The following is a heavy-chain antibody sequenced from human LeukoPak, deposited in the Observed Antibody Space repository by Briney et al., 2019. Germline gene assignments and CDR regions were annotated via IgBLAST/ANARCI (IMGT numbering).Heavy chain of an antibody. D-gene: IGHD3-3*01. V-gene: IGHV4-4*07. CDR3: ARDRSGSYFDY. CDR2: IYTSGST. CDR1: GFTFSSYG. Sequence: GSLRLSCAASGFTFSSYGMSWIRQPAGKGLEWIGRIYTSGSTNYNPSLKSRLTISVDTSRNQFSLRLSSVAAADTAVYYCARDRSGSYFDYWGQGTLVTVSS. J-gene: IGHJ4*02.